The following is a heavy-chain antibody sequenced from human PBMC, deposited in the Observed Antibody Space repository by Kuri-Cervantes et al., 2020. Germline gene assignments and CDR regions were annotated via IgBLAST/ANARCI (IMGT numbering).Heavy chain of an antibody. Sequence: SLKISCAASGFTFDDYAMHWVRQAPGKGLEWVSGISWNSGSIGYADSVRGRFTISRDNAKNSLYLQMNSLRAEDTALYYCTRYCSSTSCPRAFDPWGRGTLVTVSS. J-gene: IGHJ5*02. CDR1: GFTFDDYA. CDR2: ISWNSGSI. CDR3: TRYCSSTSCPRAFDP. V-gene: IGHV3-9*01. D-gene: IGHD2-2*01.